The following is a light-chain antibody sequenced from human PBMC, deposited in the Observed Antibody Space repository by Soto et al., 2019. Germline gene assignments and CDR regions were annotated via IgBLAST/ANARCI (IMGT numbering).Light chain of an antibody. J-gene: IGLJ2*01. CDR3: CSHADTYPVV. V-gene: IGLV2-11*01. Sequence: QSALTQPRSVSGSPGQSVTISCTGTSSDIGSYNRVSWFQQPPGEAPKLIIYDVTKRPSGVPDRFSGYKSGNTASLTISRLKAEDEADYYFCSHADTYPVVFGVGTKVTVL. CDR1: SSDIGSYNR. CDR2: DVT.